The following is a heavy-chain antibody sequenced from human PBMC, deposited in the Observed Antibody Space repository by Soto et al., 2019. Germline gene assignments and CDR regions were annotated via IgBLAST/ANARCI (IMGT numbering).Heavy chain of an antibody. CDR1: GYTFTGYY. D-gene: IGHD4-17*01. J-gene: IGHJ5*02. Sequence: ASVKVSCKASGYTFTGYYMHWVRQAPGQGLEWMGWINPNSGGTNYAQKFQGWVTMTRDTSISTAYMELSRLRSDDTAVYYCATSTVTTPNWFDPWGQGTLVTVSS. CDR2: INPNSGGT. CDR3: ATSTVTTPNWFDP. V-gene: IGHV1-2*04.